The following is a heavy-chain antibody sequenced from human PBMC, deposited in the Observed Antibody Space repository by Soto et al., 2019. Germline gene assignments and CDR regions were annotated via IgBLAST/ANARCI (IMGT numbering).Heavy chain of an antibody. V-gene: IGHV3-23*01. CDR1: GFTFISYA. CDR2: ISGSGGST. CDR3: AKAPGDYDFWSGYYYGMDV. D-gene: IGHD3-3*01. J-gene: IGHJ6*02. Sequence: GGSLRLSCAASGFTFISYAMSWVRQAPGKGLEWVSAISGSGGSTYYADSVKGRFTISRDNSKNTLYLQMNSLRAEDTAVYYCAKAPGDYDFWSGYYYGMDVWGQGTTVTVS.